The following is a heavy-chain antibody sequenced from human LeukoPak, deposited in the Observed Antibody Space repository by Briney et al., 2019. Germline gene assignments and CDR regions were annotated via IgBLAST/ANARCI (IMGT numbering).Heavy chain of an antibody. V-gene: IGHV3-23*01. D-gene: IGHD4-17*01. Sequence: GGSLRLSCTDSRFTFSSYALAWVRQAPGKGLEWVAAVTSRGVGTHYADSVKGRFTISRDNTKNTIYLQMNSLRAEDTAIYYCGSDPNGDYVGALGYWGRGTLVTVSS. CDR2: VTSRGVGT. CDR1: RFTFSSYA. CDR3: GSDPNGDYVGALGY. J-gene: IGHJ4*01.